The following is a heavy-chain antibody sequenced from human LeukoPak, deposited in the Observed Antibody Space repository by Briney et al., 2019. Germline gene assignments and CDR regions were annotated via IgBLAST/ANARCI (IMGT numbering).Heavy chain of an antibody. Sequence: SETLSLTCAVYGGSFSGYYWSWIRQPPGKGLEWIGEINHSGSTNYNPSLKSRVTISVDTSKNQFSLKLSSVTAADTAVYYCARVTLGTVTTPFDYWGQGTLVTVSS. J-gene: IGHJ4*02. CDR1: GGSFSGYY. CDR2: INHSGST. D-gene: IGHD4-17*01. CDR3: ARVTLGTVTTPFDY. V-gene: IGHV4-34*01.